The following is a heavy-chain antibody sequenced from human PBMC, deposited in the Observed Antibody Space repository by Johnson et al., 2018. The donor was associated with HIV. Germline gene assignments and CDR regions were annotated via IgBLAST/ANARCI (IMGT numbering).Heavy chain of an antibody. Sequence: MQLVESGGGLIQPGGSLRLSCAASGFTVSSNYMSWVRQAPGKGLEWVSVIYSGGSTHHADPVKGRFTISRDNSKNTLYLQMNSLRAEDTAVYYCARGYSGSDDAFDIWGQGTMVTVSS. CDR1: GFTVSSNY. CDR2: IYSGGST. V-gene: IGHV3-53*01. CDR3: ARGYSGSDDAFDI. D-gene: IGHD1-26*01. J-gene: IGHJ3*02.